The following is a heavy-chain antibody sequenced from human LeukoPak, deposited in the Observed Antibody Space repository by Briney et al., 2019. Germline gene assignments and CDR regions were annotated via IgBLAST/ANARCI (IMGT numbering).Heavy chain of an antibody. J-gene: IGHJ4*02. CDR3: ARHSSGRYWGYFDY. V-gene: IGHV1-18*01. CDR1: GYTFTSYG. D-gene: IGHD1-26*01. Sequence: ASVKVSCKASGYTFTSYGISWVRQAPGQGLEWMGWITAYNGNTNYGRKLQGRVTMTTDTSTSTACMELRSLRSDDTAVYYCARHSSGRYWGYFDYWGQGTLVTVSS. CDR2: ITAYNGNT.